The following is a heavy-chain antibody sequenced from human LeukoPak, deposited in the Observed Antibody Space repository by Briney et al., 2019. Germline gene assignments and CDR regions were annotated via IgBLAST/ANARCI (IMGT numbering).Heavy chain of an antibody. CDR2: INPNSGGT. J-gene: IGHJ4*02. CDR1: GYTFTGYC. V-gene: IGHV1-2*02. CDR3: ARDELGPSGYDYY. Sequence: GASVKVSCKASGYTFTGYCMHWVRQAPGQGLEWMGWINPNSGGTNYAQKFQGRVTMTRDTSISTAYMELSRLRSDDTAVYYCARDELGPSGYDYYWGQGTLVTVSS. D-gene: IGHD5-12*01.